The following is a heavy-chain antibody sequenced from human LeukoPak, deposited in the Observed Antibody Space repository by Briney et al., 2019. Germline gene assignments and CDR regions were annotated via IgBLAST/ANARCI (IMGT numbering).Heavy chain of an antibody. CDR3: AKGGYCSSTSCYVGWFDP. CDR1: GFTFSSYV. CDR2: ISGGGGST. J-gene: IGHJ5*02. D-gene: IGHD2-2*01. V-gene: IGHV3-23*01. Sequence: GGSLRLSCAASGFTFSSYVMNWVRQAPGKGLEWVSVISGGGGSTYYADSVRGRFTISRDNSKNTLFLQVNSLRAEDTAVYYCAKGGYCSSTSCYVGWFDPWGQETLVTVSS.